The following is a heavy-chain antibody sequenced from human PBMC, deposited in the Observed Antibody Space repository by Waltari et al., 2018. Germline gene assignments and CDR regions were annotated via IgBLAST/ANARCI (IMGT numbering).Heavy chain of an antibody. V-gene: IGHV1-69*05. CDR3: ARGSKEYYYDSSGYYLNY. CDR1: GGTFSSYA. Sequence: QVQLVQSEAEVKKPGSSVKVSCKASGGTFSSYAISWVRQAPGPGLEWMGGIIPIFGTANYAQKFQGRVTITTDESTSTAYMELSSLRSEDTAVYYCARGSKEYYYDSSGYYLNYWGQGTLVTVSS. J-gene: IGHJ4*02. D-gene: IGHD3-22*01. CDR2: IIPIFGTA.